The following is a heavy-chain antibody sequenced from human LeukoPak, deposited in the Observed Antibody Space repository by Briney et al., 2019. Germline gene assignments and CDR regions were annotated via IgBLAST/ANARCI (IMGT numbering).Heavy chain of an antibody. CDR1: GGSISSSTYF. J-gene: IGHJ6*03. Sequence: SETLSLTCSVSGGSISSSTYFWGWIRQPPGKGLESIGTIYHTGTTYYNPSLQSRVTISVDTSKNQFSLNLSSVTATDTAVYFCARHYTLVTAPGAYYMDVWGKGTTVTVSS. D-gene: IGHD6-13*01. CDR2: IYHTGTT. CDR3: ARHYTLVTAPGAYYMDV. V-gene: IGHV4-39*01.